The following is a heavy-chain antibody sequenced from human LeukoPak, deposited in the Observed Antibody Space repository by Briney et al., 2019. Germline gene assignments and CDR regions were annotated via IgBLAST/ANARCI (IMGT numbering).Heavy chain of an antibody. D-gene: IGHD1-26*01. Sequence: GGSLRLSCAASGFTFSSYAMSWVRQAPGKGLEWVSAISGSGGSTYYADFVKGRFTISRDNSKNTLYLQMNSLRAEDTAVYYCAKSMSGSYSPLDYWGQGTLVTVSS. V-gene: IGHV3-23*01. CDR2: ISGSGGST. J-gene: IGHJ4*02. CDR1: GFTFSSYA. CDR3: AKSMSGSYSPLDY.